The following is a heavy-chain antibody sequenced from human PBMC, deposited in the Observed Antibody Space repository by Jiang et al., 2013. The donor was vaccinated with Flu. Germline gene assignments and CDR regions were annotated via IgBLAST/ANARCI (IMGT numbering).Heavy chain of an antibody. CDR1: AFTFSSYW. CDR2: INSDGSST. J-gene: IGHJ4*02. Sequence: SCAASAFTFSSYWMHWVRQAPGKGLVWVSRINSDGSSTGYADSVKGRFTISRDNAKNTLYLQMTSLTVEDTAVYYCARDRDCSGGSCYDALDYWGQGTLVTVSS. CDR3: ARDRDCSGGSCYDALDY. V-gene: IGHV3-74*01. D-gene: IGHD2-15*01.